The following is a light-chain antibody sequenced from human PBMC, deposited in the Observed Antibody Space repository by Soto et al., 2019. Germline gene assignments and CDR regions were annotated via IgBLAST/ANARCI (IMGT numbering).Light chain of an antibody. Sequence: QSVLTQPASVSGSPGQSITISCTGTSSDVGGYNYVSWYQHHPGKAPKVIIYEVSNRPSGVSNRFSGSKSGNTASLTISRLQAEDEADYYCSAYTSISTWVFGGGTKVTVL. CDR1: SSDVGGYNY. CDR3: SAYTSISTWV. CDR2: EVS. V-gene: IGLV2-14*01. J-gene: IGLJ3*02.